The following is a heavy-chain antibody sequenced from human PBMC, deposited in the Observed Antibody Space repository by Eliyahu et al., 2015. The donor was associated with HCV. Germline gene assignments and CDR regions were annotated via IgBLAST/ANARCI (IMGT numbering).Heavy chain of an antibody. CDR1: VYSSTSNW. CDR2: IYPGDSDT. CDR3: ARGVDKGSGPPKYFDY. D-gene: IGHD6-19*01. J-gene: IGHJ4*02. Sequence: GYVYSSTSNWXXWXXQMPGKGLEWMGIIYPGDSDTRYSPSFQGQVTISADKSISTAYLQWSSLKASDTAMYYCARGVDKGSGPPKYFDYWGQGTLVTVSS. V-gene: IGHV5-51*01.